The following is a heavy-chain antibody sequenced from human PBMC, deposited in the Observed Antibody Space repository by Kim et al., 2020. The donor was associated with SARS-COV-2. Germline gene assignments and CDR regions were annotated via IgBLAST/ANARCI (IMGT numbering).Heavy chain of an antibody. V-gene: IGHV3-66*01. CDR3: ARDLRVGATTGMDFDI. CDR2: IYSGGST. CDR1: GFTVSSNY. D-gene: IGHD1-26*01. Sequence: GGSLRLSCAASGFTVSSNYMSWVRQAPGRGLEWVSIIYSGGSTYYADSVKGRFTVSRDNSKNTLYLQMNRLRAEDTAVYYCARDLRVGATTGMDFDIWGQGTMLSVSS. J-gene: IGHJ3*02.